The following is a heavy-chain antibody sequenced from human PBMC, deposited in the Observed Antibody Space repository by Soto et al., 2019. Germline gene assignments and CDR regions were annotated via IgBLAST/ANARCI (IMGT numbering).Heavy chain of an antibody. Sequence: SETLSLTCTVSGGSISDDTYYWGWIRQPPGKGLEWIGSIYYSGTSSYNPSLKSRVTMSVDTSKKQLSLRLRSVTAADTAVYYCALLHCDSPNCVPLDPRAQRTLDTGSS. CDR2: IYYSGTS. J-gene: IGHJ5*02. D-gene: IGHD2-2*01. V-gene: IGHV4-39*01. CDR3: ALLHCDSPNCVPLDP. CDR1: GGSISDDTYY.